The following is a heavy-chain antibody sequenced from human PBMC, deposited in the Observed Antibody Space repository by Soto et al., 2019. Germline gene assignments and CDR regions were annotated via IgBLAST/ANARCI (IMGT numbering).Heavy chain of an antibody. J-gene: IGHJ4*01. CDR2: IYYSGST. D-gene: IGHD1-26*01. CDR1: GGSISTYY. CDR3: AKQRAGGARRSSNTTFDY. Sequence: SETLSLTCTVSGGSISTYYCNWLRQSPGKGLEWIGYIYYSGSTNYNPSLKSRVTISVGTSKNQFSLKLSSVTAADTAVYYCAKQRAGGARRSSNTTFDYWGQGTLVTVYS. V-gene: IGHV4-59*08.